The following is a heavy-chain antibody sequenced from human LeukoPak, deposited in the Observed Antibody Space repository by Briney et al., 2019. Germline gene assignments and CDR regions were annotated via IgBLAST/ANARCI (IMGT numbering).Heavy chain of an antibody. Sequence: PGGSLRLSCAASGFTFDDYGMSWVRQAPGKGLEWVSGINWNGGSTGYADSVKGRFTISRDNAKNSLYLQMNSLRAEDTAVYYCAKGFLEWYDAFDIWGQGTMVTVSS. CDR3: AKGFLEWYDAFDI. J-gene: IGHJ3*02. V-gene: IGHV3-20*04. D-gene: IGHD3-3*01. CDR1: GFTFDDYG. CDR2: INWNGGST.